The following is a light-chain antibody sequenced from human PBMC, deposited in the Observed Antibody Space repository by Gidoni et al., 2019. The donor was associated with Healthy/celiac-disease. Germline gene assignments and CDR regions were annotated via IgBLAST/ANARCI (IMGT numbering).Light chain of an antibody. Sequence: QSVLTQPPSVSGAPGQRVTISCTGSSSTIGAGYDVHWYQQLPGTAPKLLICGNSNRPSGVPDRFSGSKSGTSASLAITGLQAEDEADYYCQSYDSSLSGVFGGGTKLTVL. CDR1: SSTIGAGYD. CDR3: QSYDSSLSGV. J-gene: IGLJ2*01. V-gene: IGLV1-40*01. CDR2: GNS.